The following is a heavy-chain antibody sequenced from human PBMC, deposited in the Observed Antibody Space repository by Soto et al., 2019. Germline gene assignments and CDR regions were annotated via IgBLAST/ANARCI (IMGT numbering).Heavy chain of an antibody. CDR3: ARERRYFDWSPTPDAFDI. CDR1: GYTFTSYG. D-gene: IGHD3-9*01. CDR2: ISAYNGNT. Sequence: ASVKVSCKASGYTFTSYGISWVRQAPGQGLEWMGWISAYNGNTNYAQKLQGRVTMTTDTSTSTAYMELRSLRSDDTAVYYCARERRYFDWSPTPDAFDIWGQGTTVTVSS. V-gene: IGHV1-18*04. J-gene: IGHJ3*02.